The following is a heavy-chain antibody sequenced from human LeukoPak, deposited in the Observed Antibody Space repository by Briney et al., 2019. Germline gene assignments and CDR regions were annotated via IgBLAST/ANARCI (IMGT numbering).Heavy chain of an antibody. Sequence: GGSLRLSCAASGFTFSNAWMSWVRQAPGKGLEWVGFIRSKAYGGTTEYAASVKGRFTISRDDSKSIAYLQMNSLKTEDTAVYYCTRDEQLGGGYYYYYMDVWGKGTTVTVSS. CDR3: TRDEQLGGGYYYYYMDV. J-gene: IGHJ6*03. CDR1: GFTFSNAW. CDR2: IRSKAYGGTT. V-gene: IGHV3-49*04. D-gene: IGHD6-6*01.